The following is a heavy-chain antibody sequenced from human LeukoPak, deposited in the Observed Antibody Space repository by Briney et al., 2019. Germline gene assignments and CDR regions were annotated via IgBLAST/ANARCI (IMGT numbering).Heavy chain of an antibody. V-gene: IGHV4-59*01. CDR2: ISYSGST. Sequence: SETLSLTCTVAGGSISSDYWSWIWQPPGKGLEWIGYISYSGSTNYDPSLKSRVTISVDTSKNQFSLKLSSVTAADTAVYYCARERTSGYSYYFDYWGQGTLVTVSS. D-gene: IGHD3-22*01. CDR3: ARERTSGYSYYFDY. J-gene: IGHJ4*02. CDR1: GGSISSDY.